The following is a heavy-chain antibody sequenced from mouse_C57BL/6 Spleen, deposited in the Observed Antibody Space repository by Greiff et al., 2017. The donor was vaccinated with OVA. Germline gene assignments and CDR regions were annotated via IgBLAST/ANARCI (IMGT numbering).Heavy chain of an antibody. CDR3: ARQVYYDYDTDYAMDY. D-gene: IGHD2-4*01. Sequence: QVQLQQSGPGLVAPSQSLSITCTVSGFSLTSYGVHWVRQPPGKGLEWLVVIWSDGSTTYNSALKSRLSISKDNSKSQVFLKMNSLQTDDTAMYYCARQVYYDYDTDYAMDYWGQGTSVTVSS. CDR1: GFSLTSYG. J-gene: IGHJ4*01. CDR2: IWSDGST. V-gene: IGHV2-6-1*01.